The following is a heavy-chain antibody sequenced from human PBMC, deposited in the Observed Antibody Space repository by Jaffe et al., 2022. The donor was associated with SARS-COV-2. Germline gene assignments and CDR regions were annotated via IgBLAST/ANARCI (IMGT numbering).Heavy chain of an antibody. CDR3: ARSYPMAVTESFDY. V-gene: IGHV1-3*01. Sequence: QVQLVQSGAEVKKPGASVKVSCKASGYSFTSYAIHWVRQAPGQRLEWMGWINAGNANTKYSQKFQGRVTITRDTSASTAYMELSSLRSEDTAVYYCARSYPMAVTESFDYWGQGTLVTVSS. CDR2: INAGNANT. CDR1: GYSFTSYA. D-gene: IGHD6-19*01. J-gene: IGHJ4*02.